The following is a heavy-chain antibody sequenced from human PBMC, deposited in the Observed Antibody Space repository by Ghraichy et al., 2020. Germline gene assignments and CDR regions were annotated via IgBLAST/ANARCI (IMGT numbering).Heavy chain of an antibody. Sequence: SETLSLTCTVSGASISSAGHFWSWIRQHPGKGLDCIVHIYNTGSTYYNPSLKSRVSISVDTSKTQSSLKLCSVTAAATADYYGARGTSSSAAYSMDVWGQGTAVTVSS. CDR1: GASISSAGHF. CDR2: IYNTGST. CDR3: ARGTSSSAAYSMDV. D-gene: IGHD6-6*01. V-gene: IGHV4-31*03. J-gene: IGHJ6*02.